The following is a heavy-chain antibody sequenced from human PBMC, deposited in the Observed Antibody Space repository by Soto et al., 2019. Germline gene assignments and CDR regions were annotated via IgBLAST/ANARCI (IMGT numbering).Heavy chain of an antibody. Sequence: SETLSLTCTVSGGSISSYYWSWIRQPPGKGLEWIGEIYYSGITNYNPSVKSRVTISVVTSKNQFSLKLSFVTAADTAVYYCARHGRGTTVTTRLFLFDDWGQGTLVTVCS. V-gene: IGHV4-59*08. CDR2: IYYSGIT. D-gene: IGHD4-17*01. CDR1: GGSISSYY. J-gene: IGHJ4*02. CDR3: ARHGRGTTVTTRLFLFDD.